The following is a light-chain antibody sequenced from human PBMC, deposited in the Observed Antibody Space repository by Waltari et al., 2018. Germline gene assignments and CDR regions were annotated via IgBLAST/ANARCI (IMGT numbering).Light chain of an antibody. Sequence: QTVVTQEPSLTVSPGGTVTLTCASTAGPVTSNNFPNWFQQKPGQPPRALIYSTVDRHSWTPALFAGSLLGGKAALTLSGVQPEDEADYYCQLYYGGTLVFGGGTKVTVL. J-gene: IGLJ3*02. CDR1: AGPVTSNNF. CDR3: QLYYGGTLV. V-gene: IGLV7-43*01. CDR2: STV.